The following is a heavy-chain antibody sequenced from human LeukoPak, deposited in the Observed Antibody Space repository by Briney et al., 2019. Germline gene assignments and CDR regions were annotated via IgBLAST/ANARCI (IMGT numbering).Heavy chain of an antibody. CDR2: VRSKADGGTT. CDR1: GVTCGDYA. D-gene: IGHD5-12*01. Sequence: GGSLRLSCTASGVTCGDYAMSWFRQAPGKGLEWVGFVRSKADGGTTGYAASVKGRFTMSRGDSQGIDYLQMNSLNTDDTAVYYCTRVLRGYGGYDFDYWGQGSLVTVCS. CDR3: TRVLRGYGGYDFDY. V-gene: IGHV3-49*03. J-gene: IGHJ4*02.